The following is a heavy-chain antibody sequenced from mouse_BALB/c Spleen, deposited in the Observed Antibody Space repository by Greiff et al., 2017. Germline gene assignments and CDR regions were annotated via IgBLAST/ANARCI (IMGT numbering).Heavy chain of an antibody. V-gene: IGHV5-6-4*01. Sequence: EVQRVESGGGLVKPGGSLKLSCAASGFTFSSYTMSWVRQTPEKRLEWVATISSGGSYTYYPDSVKGRFTISRDNAKNTLYLQMSSLKSEDTAMYYCTRGGYGSSSYYAMDYWGQGTSVTVSS. CDR2: ISSGGSYT. CDR1: GFTFSSYT. D-gene: IGHD1-1*01. CDR3: TRGGYGSSSYYAMDY. J-gene: IGHJ4*01.